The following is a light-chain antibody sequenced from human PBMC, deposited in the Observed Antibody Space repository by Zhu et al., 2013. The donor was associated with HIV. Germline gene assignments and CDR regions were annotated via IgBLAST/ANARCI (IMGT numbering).Light chain of an antibody. J-gene: IGKJ2*01. CDR2: AAS. Sequence: DIQLTQSPSSLSASVGDRVTITCRASQYISRYYNWYQQKPGKAPRLLIYAASTLQTGVPSRFSGSGSGTEFTLTISSLQPEDFATYYCQQLKTYPRSFGQGTKVEI. CDR1: QYISRY. V-gene: IGKV1-9*01. CDR3: QQLKTYPRS.